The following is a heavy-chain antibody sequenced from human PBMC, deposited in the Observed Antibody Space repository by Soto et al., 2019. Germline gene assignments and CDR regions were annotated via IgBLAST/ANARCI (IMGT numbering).Heavy chain of an antibody. J-gene: IGHJ5*02. V-gene: IGHV1-69*13. CDR2: IIPIFGTA. CDR3: ARQAHCSSTSCPLVNWFAP. D-gene: IGHD2-2*01. Sequence: SVKVSCKASGGTFSSYAISWVRQAPGQGLEWMGGIIPIFGTANYAQKFQGRVTITADESTSTAYMELSSLRSEDTAVYYCARQAHCSSTSCPLVNWFAPWGQGTLVTVSS. CDR1: GGTFSSYA.